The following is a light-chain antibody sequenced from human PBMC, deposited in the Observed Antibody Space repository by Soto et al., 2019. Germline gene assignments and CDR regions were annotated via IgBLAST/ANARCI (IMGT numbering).Light chain of an antibody. CDR1: QSVDSR. CDR2: DAS. CDR3: QQYYRQAT. J-gene: IGKJ1*01. V-gene: IGKV1-5*01. Sequence: QMTQSPSTLSASIGDRVTITCRASQSVDSRLAWYQQKPGKAPKLLVYDASTLETGVPSRFSGSGGGTEFTLTISSLQPDDFATYYCQQYYRQATFGQGTKVDIK.